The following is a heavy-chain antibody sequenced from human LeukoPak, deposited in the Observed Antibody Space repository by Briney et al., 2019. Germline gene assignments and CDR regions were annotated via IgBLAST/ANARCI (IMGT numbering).Heavy chain of an antibody. V-gene: IGHV3-30*04. CDR1: GFTFSSYA. CDR2: ISYDGSNK. D-gene: IGHD1-14*01. CDR3: AKKYNTGLDP. Sequence: GRSLRLSCAASGFTFSSYAMHWVRQVPGKGLEWVAVISYDGSNKYYADSVKGRFTISRDNSKNTLYLQMNSLRAEDTAVYYCAKKYNTGLDPWGQGTLVTVSS. J-gene: IGHJ5*02.